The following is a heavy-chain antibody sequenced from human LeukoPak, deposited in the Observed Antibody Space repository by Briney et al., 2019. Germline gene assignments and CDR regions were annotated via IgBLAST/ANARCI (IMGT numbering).Heavy chain of an antibody. D-gene: IGHD6-19*01. CDR3: ARDFGGCGYFDY. Sequence: GGSLRLSCAASGFAFRSYALHWVRRAPGKGLEWVSAIGTGGDTYYADSVMGRFTISRDNAKKSLYLHMNSLIAEDMAVYYCARDFGGCGYFDYWGQGTLVTVSS. V-gene: IGHV3-47*01. J-gene: IGHJ4*02. CDR2: IGTGGDT. CDR1: GFAFRSYA.